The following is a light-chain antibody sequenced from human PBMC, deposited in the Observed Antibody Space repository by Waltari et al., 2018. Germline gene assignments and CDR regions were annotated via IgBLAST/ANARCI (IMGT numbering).Light chain of an antibody. CDR2: EDS. V-gene: IGLV3-10*01. CDR1: VLPRKY. J-gene: IGLJ3*02. Sequence: SYELTQPPSVSVSPGQTARNICSGDVLPRKYPYWYQQKSGQAPVPVIYEDSKRPSGIPERFSGSSSGTVATLTISGAQVEDEGVYYCYSTDSSGNHRGVFGGGTTLTVL. CDR3: YSTDSSGNHRGV.